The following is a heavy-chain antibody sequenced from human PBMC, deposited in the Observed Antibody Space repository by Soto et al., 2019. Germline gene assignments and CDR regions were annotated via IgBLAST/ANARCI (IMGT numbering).Heavy chain of an antibody. D-gene: IGHD3-9*01. CDR1: GGSISSYY. J-gene: IGHJ5*02. CDR3: ARGSYFDWLLEGWFDP. Sequence: SETLSLTCTVSGGSISSYYWSWIRQPPGKGLEWIGYIYYSGSTNSNPSLKSRVTISVDTSKNQFSLKLSSVTAADTAVYYCARGSYFDWLLEGWFDPWGQGTLVTVSS. V-gene: IGHV4-59*01. CDR2: IYYSGST.